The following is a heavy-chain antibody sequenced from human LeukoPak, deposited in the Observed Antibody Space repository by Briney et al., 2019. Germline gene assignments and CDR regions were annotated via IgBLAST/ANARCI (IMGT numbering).Heavy chain of an antibody. J-gene: IGHJ4*02. V-gene: IGHV3-43*01. CDR3: AKGKLMVVIGSAFDY. D-gene: IGHD2-21*01. Sequence: PGGSLRLSCAASGFTSADYTMHWVRQAPGKGLEWVSLISWAVGSTYYADSVKGRFTISRDNSKNSLYLQMNSLRTEDNALYYCAKGKLMVVIGSAFDYWGQGTLVTVSS. CDR2: ISWAVGST. CDR1: GFTSADYT.